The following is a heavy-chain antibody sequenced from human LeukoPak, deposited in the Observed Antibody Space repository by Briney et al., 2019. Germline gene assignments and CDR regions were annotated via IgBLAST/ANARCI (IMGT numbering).Heavy chain of an antibody. CDR1: GFTFSSYG. CDR3: ARDASYGDYVRYFQH. CDR2: INSDGSST. V-gene: IGHV3-74*01. Sequence: GGSLRLSCAVSGFTFSSYGMHWVRQAPGKGLVWVSRINSDGSSTSYADSVKGRFTISRDNAKNTLYLQMNSLRAEDTAVYYCARDASYGDYVRYFQHWGQGTLVTVSS. D-gene: IGHD4-17*01. J-gene: IGHJ1*01.